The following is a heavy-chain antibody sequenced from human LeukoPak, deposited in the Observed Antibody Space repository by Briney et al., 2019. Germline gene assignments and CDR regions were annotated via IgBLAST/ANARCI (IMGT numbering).Heavy chain of an antibody. J-gene: IGHJ4*02. Sequence: GGSLRLSCAASGFTFSSYAMHWVRQAPGKGLEWVAVISYDGSNKYYADSVKGRFTVSRDNSKNTLYLQMNSLRAEDTAVYYCARDPRQYSSDLQPLFDYWGQGTLVTVSS. CDR2: ISYDGSNK. CDR3: ARDPRQYSSDLQPLFDY. CDR1: GFTFSSYA. D-gene: IGHD6-19*01. V-gene: IGHV3-30*04.